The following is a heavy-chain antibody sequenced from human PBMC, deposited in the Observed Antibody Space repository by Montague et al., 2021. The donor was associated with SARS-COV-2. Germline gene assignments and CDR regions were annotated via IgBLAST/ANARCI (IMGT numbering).Heavy chain of an antibody. CDR2: IYWXXXK. J-gene: IGHJ4*02. D-gene: IGHD6-13*01. CDR3: AHRDSGRIAAAGFDY. V-gene: IGHV2-5*02. Sequence: PALGKPTQTLTLTCTFSGFSLSTSGVGVGWIRQPPGKALEWLALIYWXXXKRYSPSLKSRLTITKDTSKNQVVLTMTNMDPVDTATYYCAHRDSGRIAAAGFDYWGQGTLVTVSS. CDR1: GFSLSTSGVG.